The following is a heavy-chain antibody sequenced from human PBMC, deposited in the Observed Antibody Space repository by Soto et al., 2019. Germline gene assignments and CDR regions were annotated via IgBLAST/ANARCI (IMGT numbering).Heavy chain of an antibody. CDR3: ARWGGFCTDRVCDAKFEP. V-gene: IGHV4-31*03. CDR2: INHSGTT. J-gene: IGHJ5*02. Sequence: TXSLTCTVSGVSIRSAGHYWSWIRQHPGKGLEWIGYINHSGTTFYNPSLKSRLTISVDTSENQFSLRLTSVTAADTAVYLCARWGGFCTDRVCDAKFEPWGQGTLVT. D-gene: IGHD2-8*01. CDR1: GVSIRSAGHY.